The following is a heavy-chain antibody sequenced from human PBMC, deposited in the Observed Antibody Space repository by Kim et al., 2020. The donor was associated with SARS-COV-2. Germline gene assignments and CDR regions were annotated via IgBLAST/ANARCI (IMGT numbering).Heavy chain of an antibody. J-gene: IGHJ4*02. V-gene: IGHV6-1*01. Sequence: YNEYAVSVKSRITINPDTSKNQFSLQLNSVTPEDTAVYYCARVKGMAFDYWGQGTLVTVSS. CDR2: YN. CDR3: ARVKGMAFDY.